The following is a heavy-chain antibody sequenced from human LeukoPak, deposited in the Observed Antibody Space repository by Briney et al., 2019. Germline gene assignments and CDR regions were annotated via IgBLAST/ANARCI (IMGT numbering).Heavy chain of an antibody. D-gene: IGHD5-18*01. CDR1: GFTFSSYA. Sequence: PGGSLRLSCAASGFTFSSYAMSWVRQAPGKGLEWVSAISGSGGSTYYADSVKGRFTISRDNSKNTLYLQMNSLRAEDTAVYYCAKGTAMAPYYYYYYMDVWGKGTTVTVSS. CDR3: AKGTAMAPYYYYYYMDV. J-gene: IGHJ6*03. CDR2: ISGSGGST. V-gene: IGHV3-23*01.